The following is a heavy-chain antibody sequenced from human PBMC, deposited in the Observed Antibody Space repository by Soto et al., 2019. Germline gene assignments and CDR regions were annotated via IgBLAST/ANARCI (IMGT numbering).Heavy chain of an antibody. V-gene: IGHV3-23*01. Sequence: EVQVLDSGGGLVQPGGSLRLFCAASGFTFNNYAMGWVRQAPGKGLEWVSSISGSGDTTYYADSVKGRFGIFRDNSRNMVFLQLNSLRAEDTALYFCAKNNLFGSGTKDYWGQGTLVTVSS. CDR3: AKNNLFGSGTKDY. CDR1: GFTFNNYA. D-gene: IGHD3-10*01. CDR2: ISGSGDTT. J-gene: IGHJ4*02.